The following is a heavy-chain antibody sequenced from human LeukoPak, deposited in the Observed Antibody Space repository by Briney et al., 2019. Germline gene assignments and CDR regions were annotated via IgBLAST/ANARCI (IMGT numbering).Heavy chain of an antibody. Sequence: GASVKVSCRASGYTFSIYGVSWVRQAPGQGLEWMGWISAYNGNTSYAQKLQGRVTMTTDTSTNTAHMDLRSLRSDDTAVYYCAVVVIGDYYFDYWGQGTLVTVSS. V-gene: IGHV1-18*01. D-gene: IGHD3-22*01. CDR1: GYTFSIYG. CDR3: AVVVIGDYYFDY. CDR2: ISAYNGNT. J-gene: IGHJ4*02.